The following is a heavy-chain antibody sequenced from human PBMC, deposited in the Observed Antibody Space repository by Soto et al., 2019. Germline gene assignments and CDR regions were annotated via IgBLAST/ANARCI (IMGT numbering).Heavy chain of an antibody. CDR1: GGSFTGYY. Sequence: SETLSLTCAVYGGSFTGYYWSWIRQAPGKGLEWIGEIHHSGSTNYNPSLKSRVTLSVDTSKKQFSLRLTSVTAADTAVYYCARDRAQDDFWSGFLSDDWGQGALVTVSS. CDR3: ARDRAQDDFWSGFLSDD. CDR2: IHHSGST. V-gene: IGHV4-34*01. J-gene: IGHJ4*02. D-gene: IGHD3-3*01.